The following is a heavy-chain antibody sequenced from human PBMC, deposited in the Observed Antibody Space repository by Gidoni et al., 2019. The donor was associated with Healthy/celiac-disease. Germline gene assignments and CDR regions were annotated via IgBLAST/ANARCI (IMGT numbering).Heavy chain of an antibody. CDR3: AGGYCGGDCYVDY. CDR2: IYSSGST. Sequence: EVQLVETGGGLIQPGGSLRLSCAASGFTVSSNYMSWVRQAPGKGLEWVSVIYSSGSTYYADSVKGRFTISRDNSKNTLYLQMNSLRAEDTAVYYCAGGYCGGDCYVDYWGQGTLVTVSS. J-gene: IGHJ4*02. CDR1: GFTVSSNY. V-gene: IGHV3-53*02. D-gene: IGHD2-21*02.